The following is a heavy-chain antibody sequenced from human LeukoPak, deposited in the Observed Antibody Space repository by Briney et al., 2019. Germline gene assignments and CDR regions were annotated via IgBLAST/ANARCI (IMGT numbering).Heavy chain of an antibody. CDR3: AKDRRSLALDY. J-gene: IGHJ4*02. CDR2: IQYDGSNK. Sequence: GGSLRLSCAASGFTFSSYGMHWVRQAPGKGLEWVAFIQYDGSNKYYADSVKGRFTISRDNSKNTLYLQMNSLRAEDTAVYYCAKDRRSLALDYWGQGTLVTVSS. V-gene: IGHV3-30*02. CDR1: GFTFSSYG. D-gene: IGHD3-3*02.